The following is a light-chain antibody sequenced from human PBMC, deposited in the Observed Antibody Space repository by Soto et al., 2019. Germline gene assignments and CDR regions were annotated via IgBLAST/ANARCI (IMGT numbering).Light chain of an antibody. CDR3: QQYGSSPWT. CDR2: GAS. J-gene: IGKJ1*01. V-gene: IGKV3-20*01. CDR1: QSVSSSY. Sequence: EILLTQSPGTLSLSPGERATLSCRASQSVSSSYLAWYQQKPGQAPRLLIYGASSRATGIPDRFSGSGSGTDFTLTISRLEPEDFAVYYCQQYGSSPWTF.